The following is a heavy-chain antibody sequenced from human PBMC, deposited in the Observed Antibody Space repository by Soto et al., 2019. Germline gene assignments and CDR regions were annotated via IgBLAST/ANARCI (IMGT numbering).Heavy chain of an antibody. Sequence: PSETLSLTCTVSGGSISSSSYYWGWIRQPPGRGLEWIGSIYYSGSTYYNPSLKSRVTISVDTSKNQFSLKLSSVTAADTAVYYCARSPWGRLLENWFDPWGQGTLVTVSS. CDR2: IYYSGST. CDR1: GGSISSSSYY. V-gene: IGHV4-39*01. CDR3: ARSPWGRLLENWFDP. D-gene: IGHD3-16*01. J-gene: IGHJ5*02.